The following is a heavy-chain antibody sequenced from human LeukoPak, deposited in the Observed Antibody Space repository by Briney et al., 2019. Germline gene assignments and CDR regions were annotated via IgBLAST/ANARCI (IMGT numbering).Heavy chain of an antibody. CDR1: GFTFSTYN. CDR2: ITSSSTYI. CDR3: ARATAGQGYFDL. J-gene: IGHJ2*01. V-gene: IGHV3-21*04. Sequence: GGSLRLSCAASGFTFSTYNMNWVRQAPGKGLEWVSSITSSSTYIYYADSVKGRFTISRDNAKNSLYLQMNRLRAEDTAVYYCARATAGQGYFDLWGRGTLVTVSS.